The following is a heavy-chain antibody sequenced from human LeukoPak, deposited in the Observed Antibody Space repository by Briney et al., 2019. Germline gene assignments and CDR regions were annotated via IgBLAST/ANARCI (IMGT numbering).Heavy chain of an antibody. J-gene: IGHJ4*02. CDR1: GFIFNDHG. D-gene: IGHD3-10*01. CDR2: ISYDGSNK. CDR3: AKENGVGFGSSLGS. V-gene: IGHV3-30*18. Sequence: GRPLRLSCAASGFIFNDHGIHWVRQAPGKGLEWVAVISYDGSNKYYADSVKGRFTISRDTSKNTVFLLMNSLRAEHTGVYYCAKENGVGFGSSLGSGGQGTLVPVPP.